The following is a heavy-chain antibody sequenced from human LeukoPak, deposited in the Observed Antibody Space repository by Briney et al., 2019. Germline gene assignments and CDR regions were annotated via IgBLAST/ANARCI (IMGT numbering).Heavy chain of an antibody. J-gene: IGHJ4*02. D-gene: IGHD4-11*01. CDR1: GFTFSNAW. CDR3: TTATGGGGFDY. CDR2: IKSKTDGGTT. Sequence: GGSLRLSCAASGFTFSNAWTSWVRQAPGTGLEWVGRIKSKTDGGTTDYAAPVKGRFTISRDDSKNTLYLQMNSLKTEDTAVYYCTTATGGGGFDYWGQGTLVTVSS. V-gene: IGHV3-15*01.